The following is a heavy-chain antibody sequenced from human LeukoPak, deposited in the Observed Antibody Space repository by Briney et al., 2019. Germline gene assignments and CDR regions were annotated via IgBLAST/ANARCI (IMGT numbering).Heavy chain of an antibody. Sequence: GGSLRLSCAASGFTFSSYEMNWVRQAPGMGLEWVSYISSSGSSIYYADSVKGRFTISRDNAKNSLYLQMNSLRAEDTAIYYCARLGYSGYDIEPMFDYWGQGTLVTVSS. V-gene: IGHV3-48*03. CDR1: GFTFSSYE. J-gene: IGHJ4*02. CDR3: ARLGYSGYDIEPMFDY. CDR2: ISSSGSSI. D-gene: IGHD5-12*01.